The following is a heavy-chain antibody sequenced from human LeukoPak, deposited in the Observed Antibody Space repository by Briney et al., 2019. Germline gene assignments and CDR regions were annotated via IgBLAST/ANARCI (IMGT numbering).Heavy chain of an antibody. J-gene: IGHJ6*02. CDR3: ASSPATLWGVDYYYGMDL. CDR2: ISWNSGSI. Sequence: PGRSLRLSCAASGFTFDDYAMHWVRQAPGKGLEWGSGISWNSGSIGYADSVKGRFTISRDNAKNSLYLQMNSLRAEDTALYYCASSPATLWGVDYYYGMDLWGQGTTVTVSS. V-gene: IGHV3-9*01. CDR1: GFTFDDYA. D-gene: IGHD3-16*01.